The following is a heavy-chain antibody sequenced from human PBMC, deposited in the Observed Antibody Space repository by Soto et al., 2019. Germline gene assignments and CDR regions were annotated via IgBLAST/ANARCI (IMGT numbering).Heavy chain of an antibody. CDR1: GYTFTSYA. CDR2: INAGNGNT. V-gene: IGHV1-3*01. J-gene: IGHJ4*02. CDR3: AREGDGDYPYDFDY. D-gene: IGHD4-17*01. Sequence: QVQLVQSGAEVKKPGASVKVSCKASGYTFTSYAMHWVRQAPGQRLEWMGWINAGNGNTKYSQKFQGRVTITRDTSASTAYMELSSLRSEDTAVYYCAREGDGDYPYDFDYWGQGTLVTVSS.